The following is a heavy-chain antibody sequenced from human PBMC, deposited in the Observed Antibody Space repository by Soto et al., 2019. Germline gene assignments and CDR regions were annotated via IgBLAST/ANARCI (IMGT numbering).Heavy chain of an antibody. D-gene: IGHD3-3*01. CDR3: AKATYYDFWSGYPDY. CDR1: GLIFSDYA. Sequence: GGSLRLSCAASGLIFSDYAMSWVRQAPGKGLECVACISGSGDKTFYADSVKGRFTISRDNSKNTVSLHMNSLRVDDTAVYYCAKATYYDFWSGYPDYWGQGTLVTVSS. J-gene: IGHJ4*02. V-gene: IGHV3-23*01. CDR2: ISGSGDKT.